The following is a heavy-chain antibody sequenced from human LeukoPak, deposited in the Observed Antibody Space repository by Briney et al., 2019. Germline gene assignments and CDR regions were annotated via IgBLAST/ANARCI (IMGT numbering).Heavy chain of an antibody. V-gene: IGHV1-2*02. Sequence: ASVKVSCKASGYTFTGYYMHWVRQAPGQGLEWMGWINPNSGGTNYAQKFQGRVTMTRDTSISTAYMELSRLRSDDTAVYYCARDADYYGSGSYSSLGGPPPWRQGTLVTVSS. J-gene: IGHJ5*02. CDR2: INPNSGGT. D-gene: IGHD3-10*01. CDR3: ARDADYYGSGSYSSLGGPPP. CDR1: GYTFTGYY.